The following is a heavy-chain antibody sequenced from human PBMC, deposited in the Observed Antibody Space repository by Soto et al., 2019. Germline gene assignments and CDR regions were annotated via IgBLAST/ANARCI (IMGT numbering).Heavy chain of an antibody. CDR2: IYYSGST. CDR1: GGSISSSSYY. CDR3: AGTVGWLRLAYFDY. Sequence: SETLSLTCTVSGGSISSSSYYWGWVRQPPGKGLEWIGSIYYSGSTYYNPSLKSRVTISVDTSKNQFSLKLSSVTAADTAVYYCAGTVGWLRLAYFDYWGQGTLVTVSS. J-gene: IGHJ4*02. D-gene: IGHD5-12*01. V-gene: IGHV4-39*01.